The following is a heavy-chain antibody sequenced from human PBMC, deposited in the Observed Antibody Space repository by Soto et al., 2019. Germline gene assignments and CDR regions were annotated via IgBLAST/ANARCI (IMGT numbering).Heavy chain of an antibody. CDR3: AKGTLVKPPGTRAFDI. D-gene: IGHD6-13*01. J-gene: IGHJ3*02. Sequence: EVQLLESGGDLGQPGGSLRLSCAASGFTFTNFAMSWVRQAPGKGLEWVSTIGGGDGTTYYAASVKGRFTISRDNSNNDLYLQLNRLRACDTAVYFCAKGTLVKPPGTRAFDIWGQGTMVIVS. V-gene: IGHV3-23*01. CDR1: GFTFTNFA. CDR2: IGGGDGTT.